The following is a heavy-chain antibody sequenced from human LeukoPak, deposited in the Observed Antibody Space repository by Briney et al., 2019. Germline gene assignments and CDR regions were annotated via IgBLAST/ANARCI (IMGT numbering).Heavy chain of an antibody. V-gene: IGHV4-34*01. Sequence: SETLSLTCAVYGGSFSGYYWSWIRQPPGKGLEWIGEINHSGSTNYNPSLKSRVTISVDTSKNQFSLKLSSVTAADTAVYYCARHRGLWFGDDYYYYYMDVWGKGTTVTISS. D-gene: IGHD3-10*01. J-gene: IGHJ6*03. CDR2: INHSGST. CDR3: ARHRGLWFGDDYYYYYMDV. CDR1: GGSFSGYY.